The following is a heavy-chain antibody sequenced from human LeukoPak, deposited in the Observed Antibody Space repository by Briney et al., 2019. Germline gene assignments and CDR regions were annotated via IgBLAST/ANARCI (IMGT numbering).Heavy chain of an antibody. J-gene: IGHJ4*02. CDR1: GGSISSSSYY. CDR2: MHYSGST. CDR3: ARHGSDWSFDF. V-gene: IGHV4-39*01. D-gene: IGHD6-19*01. Sequence: ASETLSLTCTVSGGSISSSSYYWGWIRQPPGKGLEWIGSMHYSGSTYYNPSVKSRVTISIDTSKNHFSLKLSSVTAADTAVYYCARHGSDWSFDFWGRGTLVTVSS.